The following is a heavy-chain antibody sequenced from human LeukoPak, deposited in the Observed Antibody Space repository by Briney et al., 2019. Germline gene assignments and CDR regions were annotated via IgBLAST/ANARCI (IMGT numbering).Heavy chain of an antibody. D-gene: IGHD4-17*01. CDR3: ARGVMTTDLYGMDV. Sequence: GSLRLSCAASGFTFRNYAMSWVRQAPGKGLEWIGEINHSGSTNYNPSLKSRVTISVDTSKNQFSLKLSSVTAADTAVYYCARGVMTTDLYGMDVWGQGTTVTVSS. J-gene: IGHJ6*02. V-gene: IGHV4-34*01. CDR1: GFTFRNYA. CDR2: INHSGST.